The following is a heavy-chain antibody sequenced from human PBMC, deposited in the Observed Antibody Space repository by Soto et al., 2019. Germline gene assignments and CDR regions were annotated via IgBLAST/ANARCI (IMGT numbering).Heavy chain of an antibody. D-gene: IGHD6-19*01. V-gene: IGHV1-2*04. CDR3: VTSRVRTEVAAETEYYFGY. CDR2: VNPNSGGT. Sequence: GASVKVSCKASGYTFTGYYIHWVRQAPGQGLEWMGWVNPNSGGTNYAQKFQGWVTMTRDTSISTAYMELSRLRSDDTAVYYCVTSRVRTEVAAETEYYFGYWGQGTLITVSS. CDR1: GYTFTGYY. J-gene: IGHJ4*02.